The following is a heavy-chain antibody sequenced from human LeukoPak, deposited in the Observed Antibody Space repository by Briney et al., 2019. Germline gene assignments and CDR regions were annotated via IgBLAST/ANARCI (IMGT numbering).Heavy chain of an antibody. J-gene: IGHJ4*02. Sequence: PSETLSLTCTVSGGSISSSSYYWGWIRQPPGKGLEWIGEINHSGSTNYNPSLKSRVTISVDTSKNQFSLKLSSVTAADTAVYYCARGVVLSSGYYYGIDYWGQGTLVTVSS. D-gene: IGHD3-22*01. CDR3: ARGVVLSSGYYYGIDY. CDR2: INHSGST. V-gene: IGHV4-39*07. CDR1: GGSISSSSYY.